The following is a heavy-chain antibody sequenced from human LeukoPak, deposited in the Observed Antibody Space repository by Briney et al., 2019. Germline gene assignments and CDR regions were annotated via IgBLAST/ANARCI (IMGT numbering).Heavy chain of an antibody. D-gene: IGHD6-19*01. CDR2: INAGNGNT. J-gene: IGHJ4*02. CDR3: ARAGGSSLPFDY. V-gene: IGHV1-3*01. CDR1: GYTFTSYA. Sequence: GASVKVSCKASGYTFTSYAMHWVRQAPGQRLEWMGWINAGNGNTKYSQKFQGRVTITRDTSASTAYMELSSLRSEDTAVYYCARAGGSSLPFDYWGQGTLVTVSS.